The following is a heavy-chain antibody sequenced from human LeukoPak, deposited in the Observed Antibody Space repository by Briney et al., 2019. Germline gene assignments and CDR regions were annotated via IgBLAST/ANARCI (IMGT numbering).Heavy chain of an antibody. CDR2: IYYSGST. CDR3: ARGASSIAAAGTWWFDP. Sequence: SETLSLTCTVSGGSISSYYWSWIRQSPGKGLEWIGYIYYSGSTNYNPSLKSRVTISVDTSKNQFSLKLSSVTAADTAVYYRARGASSIAAAGTWWFDPWGQGTLVTVSS. J-gene: IGHJ5*02. CDR1: GGSISSYY. D-gene: IGHD6-13*01. V-gene: IGHV4-59*01.